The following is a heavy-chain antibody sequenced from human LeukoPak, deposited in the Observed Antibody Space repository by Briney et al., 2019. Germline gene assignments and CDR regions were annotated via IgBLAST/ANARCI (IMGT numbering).Heavy chain of an antibody. J-gene: IGHJ3*02. D-gene: IGHD4-23*01. CDR3: ARRLGLRWDLQAFDI. V-gene: IGHV4-34*01. CDR1: GGSLSGYY. CDR2: INHSGST. Sequence: SETLSLTCAVYGGSLSGYYWSWIRQPPGKGLEWIGEINHSGSTNYNPSLKSRVTISVDTSKNQFSLKLSSVTAADTAVYYCARRLGLRWDLQAFDIWGQGTMVTVPS.